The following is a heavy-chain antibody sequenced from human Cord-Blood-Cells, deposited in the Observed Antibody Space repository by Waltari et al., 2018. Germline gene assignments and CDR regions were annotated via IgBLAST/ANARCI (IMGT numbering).Heavy chain of an antibody. Sequence: QVQLVESGGGVVQPGRSLRLSCAASGFTFSSYAMHWVRQAPGKGLEWVAVRSYDGSNKYYADSVKGRFTISRDNSKNTLYLQMNSLRAEDTAVYYCARDGAARPAFDIWGQGTMVTVSS. D-gene: IGHD6-6*01. CDR2: RSYDGSNK. CDR1: GFTFSSYA. V-gene: IGHV3-30-3*01. J-gene: IGHJ3*02. CDR3: ARDGAARPAFDI.